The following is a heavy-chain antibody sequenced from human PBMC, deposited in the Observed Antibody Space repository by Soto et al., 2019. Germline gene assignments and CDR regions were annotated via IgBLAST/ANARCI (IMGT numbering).Heavy chain of an antibody. D-gene: IGHD2-2*01. J-gene: IGHJ6*02. CDR3: ATPVYIVVVPAAKSYGMDV. Sequence: QVQLVQSGAEVKKPGSSVKVSCKASGGTFSSYAISWVRQAPGQGLEWMGGIIPIFGTAHYAQKFQGRVTITADESTSTAYMELSSLRSEDTAVYYCATPVYIVVVPAAKSYGMDVWGQGTTVTVSS. V-gene: IGHV1-69*01. CDR2: IIPIFGTA. CDR1: GGTFSSYA.